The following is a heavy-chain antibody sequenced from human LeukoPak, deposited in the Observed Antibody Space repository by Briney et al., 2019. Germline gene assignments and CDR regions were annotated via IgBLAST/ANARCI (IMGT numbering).Heavy chain of an antibody. Sequence: GGSLRLSCAASGFTVSSNYMSWVRQAPGKGLEWVSAISGSGSSTYYADSVKGRFTISRDNSKNTLYLQMNSLRAEDTAVYYCAKVGPLWFGIYDYWGQGTLVTVSS. CDR2: ISGSGSST. J-gene: IGHJ4*02. CDR1: GFTVSSNY. CDR3: AKVGPLWFGIYDY. V-gene: IGHV3-23*01. D-gene: IGHD3-10*01.